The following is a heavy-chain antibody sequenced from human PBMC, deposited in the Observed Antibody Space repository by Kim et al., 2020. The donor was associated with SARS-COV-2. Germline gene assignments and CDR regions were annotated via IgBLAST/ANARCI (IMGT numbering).Heavy chain of an antibody. J-gene: IGHJ3*02. CDR1: GFTFSSYE. V-gene: IGHV3-48*03. CDR3: ARLFYPLSAFDI. Sequence: GGSLRLSCAASGFTFSSYEMNWVRQAPGKGLEWVSYISSSGSTIYYADSVKGRFTISRDNAKNSLYLQMNSLRAEDTAVYYCARLFYPLSAFDIWGQGTMVTVSS. CDR2: ISSSGSTI.